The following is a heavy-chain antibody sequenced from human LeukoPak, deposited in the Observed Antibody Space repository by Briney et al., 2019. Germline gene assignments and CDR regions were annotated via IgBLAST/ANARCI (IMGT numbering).Heavy chain of an antibody. J-gene: IGHJ6*03. Sequence: GRSLRLSCAASGFTFSSYAMHWVRQAPGKGLEWVAVISYDGSNKYYADSVKGRFTISRDNSKNTLYLQMNSLRAEDTAVYYCAKDPGPVGYYYYMDVWGKGTTVTVSS. CDR2: ISYDGSNK. CDR3: AKDPGPVGYYYYMDV. D-gene: IGHD1-14*01. CDR1: GFTFSSYA. V-gene: IGHV3-30-3*01.